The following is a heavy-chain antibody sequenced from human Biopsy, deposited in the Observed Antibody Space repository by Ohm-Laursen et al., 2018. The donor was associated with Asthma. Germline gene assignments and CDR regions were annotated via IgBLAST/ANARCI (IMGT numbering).Heavy chain of an antibody. V-gene: IGHV1-18*01. CDR3: ARAVDYSHYYGIDV. J-gene: IGHJ6*02. D-gene: IGHD3-10*01. Sequence: SVKVSCKASGYTFNSAGITWARQAPGQGLEWMGWISVYNGNTKVAQKLQDRVTMITDTSTSTAYMELRSLRSDDTAAYFCARAVDYSHYYGIDVWGQGTTVTVS. CDR1: GYTFNSAG. CDR2: ISVYNGNT.